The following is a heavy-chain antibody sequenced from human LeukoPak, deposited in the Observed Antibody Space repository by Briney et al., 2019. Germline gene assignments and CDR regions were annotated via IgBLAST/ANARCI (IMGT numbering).Heavy chain of an antibody. CDR1: GYTFNKYG. D-gene: IGHD3-10*01. CDR2: ISCYNGDT. J-gene: IGHJ4*02. V-gene: IGHV1-18*01. CDR3: ARDRPALPGGEFDY. Sequence: ASVKVSCKASGYTFNKYGISWVRQAPGQGLEWMGWISCYNGDTRYAQKFQGRVTMTKDTSTSTAYMELRSLRSDDTAVYYCARDRPALPGGEFDYWGQGTLVTVSS.